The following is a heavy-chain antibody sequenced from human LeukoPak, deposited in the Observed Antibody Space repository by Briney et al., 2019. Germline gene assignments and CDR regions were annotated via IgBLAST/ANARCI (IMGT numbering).Heavy chain of an antibody. CDR1: GYTFTSYD. V-gene: IGHV1-18*01. CDR2: ISAYNGNT. J-gene: IGHJ5*02. D-gene: IGHD2-15*01. Sequence: GASVKVSCKASGYTFTSYDINWVRQATGQGLEWMGWISAYNGNTNYAQKLQGRVTMTTDTSTSTAYMELRSLRSDDTAVYYCARDLLGWRGKYFDPWGQGTLVTVSS. CDR3: ARDLLGWRGKYFDP.